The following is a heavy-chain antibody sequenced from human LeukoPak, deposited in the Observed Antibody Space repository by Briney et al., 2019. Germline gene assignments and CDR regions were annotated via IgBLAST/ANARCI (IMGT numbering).Heavy chain of an antibody. CDR1: GFSLSTSGVG. V-gene: IGHV2-5*02. CDR3: AHRPGWRDYFDY. D-gene: IGHD3-3*01. J-gene: IGHJ4*02. Sequence: SGPTLVNPTLALTVTCTFSGFSLSTSGVGVDWIRQPPGKALEWLALIFWDDDDRYSPSLKSRLTITQDTSKNQVVLTMTNMGTQDTIAYYCAHRPGWRDYFDYWGQGTLVTVSS. CDR2: IFWDDDD.